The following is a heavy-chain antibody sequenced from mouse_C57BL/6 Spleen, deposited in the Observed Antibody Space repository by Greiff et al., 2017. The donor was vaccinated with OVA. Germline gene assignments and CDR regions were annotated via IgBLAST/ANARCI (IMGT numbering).Heavy chain of an antibody. V-gene: IGHV1-64*01. Sequence: VQLQQPGAELVKPGASVKLSCKASGYTFTSYWMHWVKQRPGQGLEWIGMIHPNSGSTNYNEKFKSKATLTVDKSSSTAYMQRSSLTSEDSAVYYCANLITTVVECDYWGQGTTLTVSS. CDR3: ANLITTVVECDY. J-gene: IGHJ2*01. D-gene: IGHD1-1*01. CDR1: GYTFTSYW. CDR2: IHPNSGST.